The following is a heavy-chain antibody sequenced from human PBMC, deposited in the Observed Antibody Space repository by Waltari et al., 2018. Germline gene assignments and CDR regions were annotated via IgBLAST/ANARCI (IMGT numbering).Heavy chain of an antibody. J-gene: IGHJ6*03. CDR2: IIPIFGTA. CDR1: GGTFNSYT. D-gene: IGHD3-10*01. Sequence: GQSGAEVKKPGSSVKVSCKASGGTFNSYTITWVRQAPGQGLEWMGGIIPIFGTANYAQKFQGRVTITADESTSTAYMELSSLRSEDTAVYYCARDYKNGIGRLDYYYMDVWGKGTTVTVSS. CDR3: ARDYKNGIGRLDYYYMDV. V-gene: IGHV1-69*01.